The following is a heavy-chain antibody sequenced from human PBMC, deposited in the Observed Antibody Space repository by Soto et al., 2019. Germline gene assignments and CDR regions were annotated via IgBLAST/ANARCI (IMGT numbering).Heavy chain of an antibody. V-gene: IGHV3-33*01. D-gene: IGHD3-3*01. J-gene: IGHJ3*02. Sequence: PGGSLRLSCAASGFTFSSYGMHWVRQAPGKGLEWVAVIWYDGSNKYYADSVKGRFTISRDNSKNTLYLQMNSLRAEDTAVYYCARDHRNTIFGVVKDAFDIWGQGTMVTVSS. CDR1: GFTFSSYG. CDR2: IWYDGSNK. CDR3: ARDHRNTIFGVVKDAFDI.